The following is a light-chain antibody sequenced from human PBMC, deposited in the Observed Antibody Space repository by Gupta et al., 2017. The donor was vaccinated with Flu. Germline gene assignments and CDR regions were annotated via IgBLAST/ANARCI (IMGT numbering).Light chain of an antibody. V-gene: IGKV1-5*03. CDR2: KAS. J-gene: IGKJ1*01. Sequence: DFQMTQSPSTLSASVGDRVTITCRASQTIKTWLAWFQRKPGEAPKLLIYKASTLETGVPSRFSGSGSGXEFTLTXSSLQPDDFATYYCQQYYGPWTFGXGTKVEIK. CDR3: QQYYGPWT. CDR1: QTIKTW.